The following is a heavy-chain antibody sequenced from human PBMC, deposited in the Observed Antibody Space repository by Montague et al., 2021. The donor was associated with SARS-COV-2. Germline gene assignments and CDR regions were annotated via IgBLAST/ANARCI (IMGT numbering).Heavy chain of an antibody. CDR3: ARKTGGGY. V-gene: IGHV3-7*03. CDR1: GFGFSSYW. J-gene: IGHJ4*02. D-gene: IGHD3-16*01. CDR2: IKQDGSEK. Sequence: SLRLSCAASGFGFSSYWMSWVRQAPGKGLEWVANIKQDGSEKYYVDSVKGRFTISRDNAKNSLYLQMNSLRAEDTAVYYCARKTGGGYWGQGTLVTVSS.